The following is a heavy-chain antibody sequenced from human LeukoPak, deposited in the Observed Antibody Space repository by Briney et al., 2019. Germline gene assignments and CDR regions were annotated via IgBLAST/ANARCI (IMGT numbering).Heavy chain of an antibody. V-gene: IGHV4-34*01. CDR2: INHSGST. Sequence: SETLSLTCAVYGGSFSGYYWSWIRQPPGKGLEWIGEINHSGSTNYNPSLKSRVTISVDTSKNQFSPQLSSVTAADTAVYYCARHSGSYLIDYWGQGNLVTVSS. CDR3: ARHSGSYLIDY. D-gene: IGHD1-26*01. J-gene: IGHJ4*02. CDR1: GGSFSGYY.